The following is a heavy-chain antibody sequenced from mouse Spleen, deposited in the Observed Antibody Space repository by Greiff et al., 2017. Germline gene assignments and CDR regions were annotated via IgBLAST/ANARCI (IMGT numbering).Heavy chain of an antibody. J-gene: IGHJ2*01. CDR2: ISSGSSTI. D-gene: IGHD4-1*01. CDR3: AREGLGREYFDY. CDR1: GFTFSDYG. Sequence: EVHLVESGGGLVKPGGSLKLSCAASGFTFSDYGMHWVRQAPEKGLEWVAYISSGSSTIYYADTVKGRFTISRDNAKNTLFLQMTSLRSEDTAMYYCAREGLGREYFDYWGQGTTLTVSS. V-gene: IGHV5-17*01.